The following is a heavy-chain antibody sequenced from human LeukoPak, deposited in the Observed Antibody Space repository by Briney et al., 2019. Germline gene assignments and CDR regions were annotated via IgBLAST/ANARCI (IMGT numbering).Heavy chain of an antibody. V-gene: IGHV3-30*18. Sequence: PGGSLRLSCAASGFTFSSYAMSWVRQAPGKGLEWVAVISYDGSNKYYADSVKGRFTISRDNSKNTLYLQMNSLRAEDTAVYYCAKDTLGDMTTVTSDDAFDIWGQGTMVTVSS. CDR3: AKDTLGDMTTVTSDDAFDI. CDR1: GFTFSSYA. CDR2: ISYDGSNK. J-gene: IGHJ3*02. D-gene: IGHD4-17*01.